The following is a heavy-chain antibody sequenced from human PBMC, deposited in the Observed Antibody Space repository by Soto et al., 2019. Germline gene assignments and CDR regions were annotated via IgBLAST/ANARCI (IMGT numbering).Heavy chain of an antibody. J-gene: IGHJ6*02. CDR2: IYYSGST. V-gene: IGHV4-39*01. CDR1: GGSISSSSYY. Sequence: QLQLQESGPGLVKPSETLSLTCTVSGGSISSSSYYWGWIRQPPGKGLEWIGSIYYSGSTYYNPSLKSRVTISVDTSQNQFSLKLSSVTAADTAVYYCARLSIAAAGTDNYYYYGMDVWGQGTTVTVSS. D-gene: IGHD6-13*01. CDR3: ARLSIAAAGTDNYYYYGMDV.